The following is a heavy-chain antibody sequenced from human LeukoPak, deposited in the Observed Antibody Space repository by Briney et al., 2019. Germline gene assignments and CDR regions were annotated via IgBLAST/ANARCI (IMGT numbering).Heavy chain of an antibody. CDR3: AREGYYHGSGTYSPPKYYGMDV. J-gene: IGHJ6*02. CDR2: ISDYNGNT. V-gene: IGHV1-18*01. CDR1: GYTFSLYG. Sequence: GASVKVSCKASGYTFSLYGLSWVRQAPGQGVEWMGWISDYNGNTDYAQKFQGRVRLTTDTGTTTAYMELRSLRPDDTAVYLCAREGYYHGSGTYSPPKYYGMDVWGQGTMVTVSS. D-gene: IGHD3-10*01.